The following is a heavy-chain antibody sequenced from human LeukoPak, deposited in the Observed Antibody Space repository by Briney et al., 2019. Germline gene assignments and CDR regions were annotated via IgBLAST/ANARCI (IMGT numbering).Heavy chain of an antibody. Sequence: GGSLRLSCAASGFTFSSYAMSWVRQAPGKGLEWVSGISGSGGSTSYADSVKGRFTISRDNSKNTLSLQMNSLRAEDTAVYYCARDEAVAGLRIWGQGTMVTVSS. D-gene: IGHD6-19*01. V-gene: IGHV3-23*01. CDR2: ISGSGGST. CDR1: GFTFSSYA. CDR3: ARDEAVAGLRI. J-gene: IGHJ3*02.